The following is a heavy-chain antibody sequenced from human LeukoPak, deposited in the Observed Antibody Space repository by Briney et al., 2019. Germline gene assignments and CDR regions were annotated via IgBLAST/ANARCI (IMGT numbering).Heavy chain of an antibody. Sequence: GGSLRLSCAASGFTFNTYTMNWVRQAPGKGLEWVSGTTGSGGSTYYADSVKGRFTISRDNSKNTLYLQMNSLRAEDTAVYYCAKISSGWEFDYWGQGTLVTVSS. J-gene: IGHJ4*02. V-gene: IGHV3-23*01. CDR1: GFTFNTYT. CDR2: TTGSGGST. D-gene: IGHD6-19*01. CDR3: AKISSGWEFDY.